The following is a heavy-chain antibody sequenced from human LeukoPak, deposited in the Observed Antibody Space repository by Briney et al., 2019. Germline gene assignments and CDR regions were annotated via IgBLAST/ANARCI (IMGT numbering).Heavy chain of an antibody. CDR2: ISYDGSNK. CDR3: AKDGCSSTSCYWLWFDP. Sequence: GGSLRLSCAASGFTFSSYGMHWVRQAPGKGLEWVAVISYDGSNKYYADSVKGRFTISRDNSKNTLYLQMNSLRAEDTAVCYCAKDGCSSTSCYWLWFDPWGQGTLVTVSS. J-gene: IGHJ5*02. CDR1: GFTFSSYG. V-gene: IGHV3-30*18. D-gene: IGHD2-2*01.